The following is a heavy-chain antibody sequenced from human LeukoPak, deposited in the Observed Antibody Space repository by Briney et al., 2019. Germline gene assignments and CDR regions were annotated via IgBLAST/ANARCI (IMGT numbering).Heavy chain of an antibody. CDR3: ARGYCSSTSCYKFDY. J-gene: IGHJ4*02. CDR1: GGTFSSYA. CDR2: IIPILGIA. D-gene: IGHD2-2*01. V-gene: IGHV1-69*04. Sequence: SVKVSCKASGGTFSSYAISWVRQAPGQGLVWMGRIIPILGIANYAQKFQGRVTITADKSTSTAYMELSSLRSEDTAVYYCARGYCSSTSCYKFDYWGQGTLVTVSS.